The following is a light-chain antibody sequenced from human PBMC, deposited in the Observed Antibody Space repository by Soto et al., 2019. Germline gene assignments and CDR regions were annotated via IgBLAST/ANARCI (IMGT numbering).Light chain of an antibody. V-gene: IGKV1-8*01. CDR1: QGIRTY. CDR3: QQYYSYPRT. Sequence: IQMTQSPSSLSASVGDRVTITCRASQGIRTYLAWYQQKPGKAPKLLIYAASTLQSGVPSRFSGSGSGTDFTLTISCLQSEDFATYYCQQYYSYPRTFGQGTKVDIK. CDR2: AAS. J-gene: IGKJ1*01.